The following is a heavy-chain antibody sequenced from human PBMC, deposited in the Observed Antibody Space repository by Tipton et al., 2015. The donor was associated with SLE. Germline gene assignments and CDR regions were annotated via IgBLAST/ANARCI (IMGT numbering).Heavy chain of an antibody. CDR1: GGSISSGYY. V-gene: IGHV4-38-2*02. CDR3: ARGGSSGTHFDY. CDR2: IYHSGST. J-gene: IGHJ4*02. Sequence: TLSLTCTVSGGSISSGYYWGWIRQPPGKGLEWIGSIYHSGSTYYNPSLKSRVTISVDTSKNQFSLKLSSVTAADTAVYYCARGGSSGTHFDYWGQGTLVTVSS. D-gene: IGHD3-22*01.